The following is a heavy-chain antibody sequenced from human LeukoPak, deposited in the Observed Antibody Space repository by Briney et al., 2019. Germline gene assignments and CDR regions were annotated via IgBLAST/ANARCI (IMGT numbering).Heavy chain of an antibody. CDR3: ARFISARVFSFIWFDP. J-gene: IGHJ5*02. CDR1: GYSFTRYW. D-gene: IGHD6-6*01. V-gene: IGHV5-51*01. Sequence: SGESLTISCKGSGYSFTRYWSGWVPQIPGKGRGWLGIIYPGESGTRYSPSVQGQVTNSADKSIGPGYLQWSSLKASDTVMYYCARFISARVFSFIWFDPWGQGTLVTVSS. CDR2: IYPGESGT.